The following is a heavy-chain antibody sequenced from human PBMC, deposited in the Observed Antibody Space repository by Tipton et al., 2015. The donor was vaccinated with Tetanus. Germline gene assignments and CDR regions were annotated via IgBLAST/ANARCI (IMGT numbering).Heavy chain of an antibody. D-gene: IGHD2-2*01. Sequence: SLRLSCAASGFTFTRYAMHWVRQTPGKGLEWVANIKQDGSAKYYVDSVKGRFTISRDNAKNSLYLQMNSLRAEDTAVYYCARDSTYLFDYWGQGTLVTVSS. CDR2: IKQDGSAK. CDR3: ARDSTYLFDY. V-gene: IGHV3-7*01. CDR1: GFTFTRYA. J-gene: IGHJ4*02.